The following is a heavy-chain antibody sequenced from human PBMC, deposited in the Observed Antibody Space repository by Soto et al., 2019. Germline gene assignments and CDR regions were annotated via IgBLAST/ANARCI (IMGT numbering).Heavy chain of an antibody. CDR3: ARDLGVGAAGRGYYYYYGMDV. Sequence: GGSLRLSCAASGFSFSGYWMTWVRQAPGKGLEWVANIKQDGSEEYYVDSVKGRFTISRGNAKRSLYLQMNSLRAEDTALYFCARDLGVGAAGRGYYYYYGMDVWGQGTTVTVSS. V-gene: IGHV3-7*03. J-gene: IGHJ6*02. D-gene: IGHD6-13*01. CDR2: IKQDGSEE. CDR1: GFSFSGYW.